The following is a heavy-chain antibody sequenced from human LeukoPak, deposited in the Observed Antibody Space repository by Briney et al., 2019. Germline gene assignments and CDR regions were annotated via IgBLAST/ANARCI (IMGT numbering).Heavy chain of an antibody. CDR2: INSDGSST. CDR1: GFTFSSYW. CDR3: AREYYYDSSGYYYSDGYFDY. J-gene: IGHJ4*02. D-gene: IGHD3-22*01. Sequence: PGGSLRLSCAASGFTFSSYWMHWVRQAPGEGLVWVSRINSDGSSTSYADSVKGRFTISRDNAKNTLYLQMNSLRAEDTAVYYCAREYYYDSSGYYYSDGYFDYWGQGTLVTVSS. V-gene: IGHV3-74*01.